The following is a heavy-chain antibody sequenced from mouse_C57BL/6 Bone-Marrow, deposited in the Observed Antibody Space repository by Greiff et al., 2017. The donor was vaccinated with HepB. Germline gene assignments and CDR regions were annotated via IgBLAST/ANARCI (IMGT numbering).Heavy chain of an antibody. V-gene: IGHV14-4*01. CDR2: IDPENGDT. J-gene: IGHJ1*03. D-gene: IGHD1-1*01. CDR3: TTFHYYGSSSYWYFDV. CDR1: GFNIKDDY. Sequence: EVQLQQSGAELVRPGASVKLSCTASGFNIKDDYMHWVKQRPEQGLEWIGWIDPENGDTDYASKFQGKATITADTSSNTAYLQLSSLTSEDTAVYYCTTFHYYGSSSYWYFDVWGTGTTVTVSS.